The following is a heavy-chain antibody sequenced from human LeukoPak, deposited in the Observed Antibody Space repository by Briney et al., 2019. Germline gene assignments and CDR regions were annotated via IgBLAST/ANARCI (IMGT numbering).Heavy chain of an antibody. CDR1: GFTFSGSA. V-gene: IGHV3-73*01. J-gene: IGHJ4*02. CDR3: TTTRWSSGYPSDY. D-gene: IGHD3-22*01. Sequence: GGSLRLSCAASGFTFSGSAMHWVRQASGKGLEWVGRIRSKANSYATAYAASVKGRFTISRDDSKNTAYLQMNSLKTEDTAVYYCTTTRWSSGYPSDYWGQGTLVTVSS. CDR2: IRSKANSYAT.